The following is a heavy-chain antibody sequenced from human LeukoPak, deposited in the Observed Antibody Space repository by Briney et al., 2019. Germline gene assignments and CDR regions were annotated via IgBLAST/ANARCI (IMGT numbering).Heavy chain of an antibody. Sequence: SETLSLTCAVYGGSFSGYYWSWIRQPPGKGLEWIGEINHSGSTNYNPSLKSRVTISVDTSKNQFSLKLSSVTAADTAVYYCARVPGSGYDILTGWYYYYYYGMDVWGQGTTVTVSS. J-gene: IGHJ6*02. V-gene: IGHV4-34*01. CDR1: GGSFSGYY. CDR2: INHSGST. CDR3: ARVPGSGYDILTGWYYYYYYGMDV. D-gene: IGHD3-9*01.